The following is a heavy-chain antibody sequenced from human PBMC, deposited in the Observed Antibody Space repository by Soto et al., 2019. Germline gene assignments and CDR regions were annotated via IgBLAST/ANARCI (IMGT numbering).Heavy chain of an antibody. V-gene: IGHV5-10-1*03. CDR2: IDPSDSYT. D-gene: IGHD5-18*01. J-gene: IGHJ4*02. CDR3: ARTIYQREGESGYYSYFDS. Sequence: EVQLVQSGAEVKKPGESLRISCKGSGYSFTSYWISWVRQMPGKGLEWMGRIDPSDSYTNYSPSFQGHVTNSADQSITTAYLQWSSLKASDTAMYYCARTIYQREGESGYYSYFDSWGQGTLVTVSS. CDR1: GYSFTSYW.